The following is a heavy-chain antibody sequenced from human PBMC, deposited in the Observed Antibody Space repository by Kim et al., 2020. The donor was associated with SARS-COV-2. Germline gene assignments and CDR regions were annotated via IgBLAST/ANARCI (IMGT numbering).Heavy chain of an antibody. CDR1: GGSISSSSYY. J-gene: IGHJ5*02. CDR2: IYYSGST. Sequence: SETLSLTCTVSGGSISSSSYYWGWIRQPPGKGLEWIGSIYYSGSTYYNPSLKSRVTISVDTSKNQFSLKLSSVTAADTAVYYCAREVVAATPCWFDPWGQGTLVTVSS. V-gene: IGHV4-39*02. CDR3: AREVVAATPCWFDP. D-gene: IGHD2-15*01.